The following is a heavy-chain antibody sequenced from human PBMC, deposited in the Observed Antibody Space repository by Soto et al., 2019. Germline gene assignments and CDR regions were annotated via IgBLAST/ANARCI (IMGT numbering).Heavy chain of an antibody. Sequence: QVQLQESGPGLVKPSQTLSLTCTVSGGSITSHTHYWSWIRQHPGKGLEWIGNIYFRGTTYYNPTLERRVIISIDTSKNPFSLRLTSVTAADTAVYFCATYDYGDFYFDDWGQGTLVYVSS. J-gene: IGHJ4*02. CDR1: GGSITSHTHY. D-gene: IGHD4-17*01. V-gene: IGHV4-31*03. CDR3: ATYDYGDFYFDD. CDR2: IYFRGTT.